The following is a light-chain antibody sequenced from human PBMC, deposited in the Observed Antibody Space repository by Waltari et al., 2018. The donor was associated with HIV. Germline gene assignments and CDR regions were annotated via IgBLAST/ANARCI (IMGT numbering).Light chain of an antibody. J-gene: IGLJ2*01. CDR1: RSNIGAGFD. CDR3: QSYDMSQSGSLV. V-gene: IGLV1-40*01. Sequence: QSVLTQPPSVSGAPGQRVTIACTGTRSNIGAGFDVHWYQQIPGNAPKLLICGHNMRPSGVPDRFSGSKSGTSASLAITGLQSEDEADYYCQSYDMSQSGSLVFGGGTKLTVL. CDR2: GHN.